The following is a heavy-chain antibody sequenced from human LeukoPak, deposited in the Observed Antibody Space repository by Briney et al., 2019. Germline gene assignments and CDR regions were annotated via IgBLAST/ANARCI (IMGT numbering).Heavy chain of an antibody. CDR2: ISWNSGSI. CDR1: GFTFDDYA. J-gene: IGHJ4*02. V-gene: IGHV3-9*01. D-gene: IGHD3-10*01. CDR3: AKDVTMVRGVISD. Sequence: PGRSLRLSCAASGFTFDDYAMHWVRPAPGKGLEWVSGISWNSGSIGYADSVKGRFTISRDNAKNSLYLQMNSLRAEDTALYYCAKDVTMVRGVISDWGQGTLVTVSS.